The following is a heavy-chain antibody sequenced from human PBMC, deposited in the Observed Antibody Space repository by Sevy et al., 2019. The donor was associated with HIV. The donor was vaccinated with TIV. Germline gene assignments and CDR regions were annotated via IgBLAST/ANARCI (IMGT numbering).Heavy chain of an antibody. Sequence: GGSLRLSCAASGFTPSTYGMHWVRQAPGKGLEWVAVIGYDGSNKYYEDSVKGRFTISRDNSKNTLFLQMDSLGAEDTAVYYCARDPRMYGDYLLAYFDYWGQGTLVTVSS. CDR2: IGYDGSNK. V-gene: IGHV3-33*01. CDR3: ARDPRMYGDYLLAYFDY. CDR1: GFTPSTYG. J-gene: IGHJ4*02. D-gene: IGHD2-8*01.